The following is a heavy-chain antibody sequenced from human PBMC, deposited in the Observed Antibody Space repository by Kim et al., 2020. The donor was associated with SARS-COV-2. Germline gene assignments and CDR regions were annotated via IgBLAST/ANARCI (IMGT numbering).Heavy chain of an antibody. J-gene: IGHJ1*01. Sequence: YADSVKGRFTISRDNAKNSLYLQMNSLRAEDTALYYCAKDIAAAFEYFQHWGQGTLVTVSS. V-gene: IGHV3-9*01. D-gene: IGHD6-13*01. CDR3: AKDIAAAFEYFQH.